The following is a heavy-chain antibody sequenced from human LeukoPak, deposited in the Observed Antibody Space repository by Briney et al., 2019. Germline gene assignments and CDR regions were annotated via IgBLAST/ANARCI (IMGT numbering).Heavy chain of an antibody. V-gene: IGHV4-30-4*01. D-gene: IGHD3-16*01. CDR2: IYYSGST. J-gene: IGHJ4*02. CDR1: GASISSDYYS. Sequence: SETLSLTCTVSGASISSDYYSWGWIRQPPGKGLEWIGYIYYSGSTSYNPSLKSRLTISIDTSKNQFSLELSSVTAADTAVYYCAIKRGQGLDYWGQGTLVTVSS. CDR3: AIKRGQGLDY.